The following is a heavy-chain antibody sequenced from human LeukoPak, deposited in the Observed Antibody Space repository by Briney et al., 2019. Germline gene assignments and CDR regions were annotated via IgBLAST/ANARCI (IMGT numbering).Heavy chain of an antibody. CDR2: VKQDGSEK. CDR3: ARGHRAWSY. D-gene: IGHD3-3*01. Sequence: PGGSLRLSCAAPGFTFSSYWMNWVRQAPGKGLEWVANVKQDGSEKNYVDSVKGRFTISRDNAKNSLYLQMNSLRVDDTAVYYCARGHRAWSYWGQGTLVTVSS. V-gene: IGHV3-7*01. J-gene: IGHJ4*02. CDR1: GFTFSSYW.